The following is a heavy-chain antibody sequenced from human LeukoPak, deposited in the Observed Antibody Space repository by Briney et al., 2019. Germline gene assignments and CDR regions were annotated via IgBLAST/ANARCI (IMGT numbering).Heavy chain of an antibody. Sequence: PGGSLRLSCAASGFTFSSYWLHWVRQAPGKGLVWVSRIKGDERSTNYADSVKGRFTISRDNAKNTVYLEMNSLRAEDTAVYYCVRGQLWSYYHDYWGQGTLATVSS. D-gene: IGHD5-18*01. J-gene: IGHJ4*02. V-gene: IGHV3-74*01. CDR3: VRGQLWSYYHDY. CDR1: GFTFSSYW. CDR2: IKGDERST.